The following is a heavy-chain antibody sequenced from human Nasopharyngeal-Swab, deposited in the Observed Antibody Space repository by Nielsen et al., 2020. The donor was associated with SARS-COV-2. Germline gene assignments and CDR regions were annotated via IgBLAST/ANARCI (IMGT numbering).Heavy chain of an antibody. CDR3: ARAVITGTQFDY. CDR1: AGSISSSNW. D-gene: IGHD1-7*01. Sequence: GSLRLSCAVSAGSISSSNWWSWVRQPPGKGLEWIGEIYHSGSTNYNPSLKSRVTISVDKSKNQFSLKLSSVTAADTAVYYCARAVITGTQFDYWGQGTLVTVSS. J-gene: IGHJ4*02. CDR2: IYHSGST. V-gene: IGHV4-4*02.